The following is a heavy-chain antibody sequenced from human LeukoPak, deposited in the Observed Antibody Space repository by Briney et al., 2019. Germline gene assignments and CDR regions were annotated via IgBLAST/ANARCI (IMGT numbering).Heavy chain of an antibody. CDR3: ARALGYSYGYVVDY. D-gene: IGHD5-18*01. CDR1: GFIFSNYN. J-gene: IGHJ4*02. V-gene: IGHV3-48*01. CDR2: ISSSSGTI. Sequence: GGSLRLSCAASGFIFSNYNMNWVRQTPGKGLEWVSYISSSSGTIYYEDSVKGRFTISGDNAKNSLVLQMNSLRAEDTGVYYCARALGYSYGYVVDYWGQGTLVTVSS.